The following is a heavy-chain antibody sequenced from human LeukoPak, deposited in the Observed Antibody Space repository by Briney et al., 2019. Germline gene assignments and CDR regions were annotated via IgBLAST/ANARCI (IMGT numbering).Heavy chain of an antibody. CDR3: ARVYQSAEYYFDY. Sequence: PSETLSLTCTVSGGSIDSYYWSWIRQPPGKGLEWIGNIYYTGSTEYHPSLKSRVTISLDTSKNQFSLKLTSVTAADTAVYYCARVYQSAEYYFDYWGQGNLVSVSS. CDR2: IYYTGST. CDR1: GGSIDSYY. V-gene: IGHV4-59*01. D-gene: IGHD2-2*01. J-gene: IGHJ4*02.